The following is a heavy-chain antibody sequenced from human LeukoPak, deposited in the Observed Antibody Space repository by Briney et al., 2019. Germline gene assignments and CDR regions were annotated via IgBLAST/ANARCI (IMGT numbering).Heavy chain of an antibody. CDR2: IYPGDSDT. J-gene: IGHJ3*02. Sequence: GESLKISCKGSGYSFTSYWIGWVRQMPGKGLEWMGIIYPGDSDTRYSPSFQGQVTISADKSISTAYLQWSSLKASDTAMYYCARFLGGDSSGYLLGDAFDIWGQGTMDTVSS. V-gene: IGHV5-51*01. D-gene: IGHD3-22*01. CDR1: GYSFTSYW. CDR3: ARFLGGDSSGYLLGDAFDI.